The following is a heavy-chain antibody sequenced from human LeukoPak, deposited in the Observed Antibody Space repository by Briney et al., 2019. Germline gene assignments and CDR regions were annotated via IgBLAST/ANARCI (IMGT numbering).Heavy chain of an antibody. J-gene: IGHJ4*02. D-gene: IGHD2-2*01. V-gene: IGHV3-30*03. CDR1: GFTFSSYG. CDR2: ISYDGSNK. Sequence: PGGSLRLSCAASGFTFSSYGMHWVRQAPGKGLEWVAVISYDGSNKYYADSVKGRFTISRDNAQSSLYLHMNSLRAEDTAVYYCTRGGMVPIAKHVYWGQGTLVTVSS. CDR3: TRGGMVPIAKHVY.